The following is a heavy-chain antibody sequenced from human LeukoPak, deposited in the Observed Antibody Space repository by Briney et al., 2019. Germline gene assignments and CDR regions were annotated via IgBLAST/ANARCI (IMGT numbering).Heavy chain of an antibody. D-gene: IGHD3-9*01. CDR3: ANPRPVLRYFDSPYRDGMDV. Sequence: HPGRSLRLSCAASGFNFNAYTMHWVRQAPGKGLEWVAVMSYDGSNKYYADSVKGRFTISRDNAKNSLYLQMNSLRAEDTAVYYCANPRPVLRYFDSPYRDGMDVWGQGTTVTVSS. CDR2: MSYDGSNK. CDR1: GFNFNAYT. J-gene: IGHJ6*02. V-gene: IGHV3-30-3*01.